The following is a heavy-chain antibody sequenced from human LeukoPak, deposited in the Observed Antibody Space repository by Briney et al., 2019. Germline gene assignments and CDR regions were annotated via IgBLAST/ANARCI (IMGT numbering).Heavy chain of an antibody. CDR1: GYTFTSYG. D-gene: IGHD6-6*01. CDR2: INPSGGST. V-gene: IGHV1-46*01. Sequence: ASVKVSCKASGYTFTSYGISWVRQAPGQGLEWMGWINPSGGSTSYAQKFQGRVTMTRDTSTSTVYMELSSLRSEDTAVYYCAREGGSSPSRGDYWGQGTLVTVSS. J-gene: IGHJ4*02. CDR3: AREGGSSPSRGDY.